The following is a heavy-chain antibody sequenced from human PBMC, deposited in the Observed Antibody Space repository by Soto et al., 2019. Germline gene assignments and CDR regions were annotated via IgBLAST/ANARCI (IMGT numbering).Heavy chain of an antibody. D-gene: IGHD1-1*01. CDR2: ISSSGSTI. V-gene: IGHV3-48*03. J-gene: IGHJ4*02. CDR1: GLTFSSYE. CDR3: AKLGDWNDEDY. Sequence: GGSVRLSCAASGLTFSSYEMNWVRQAPGKGLEWVSYISSSGSTIYYADSVKGRFTISRDNAKNTLYLQMNSLRAEDTAVYFCAKLGDWNDEDYWGQGTLVTVSS.